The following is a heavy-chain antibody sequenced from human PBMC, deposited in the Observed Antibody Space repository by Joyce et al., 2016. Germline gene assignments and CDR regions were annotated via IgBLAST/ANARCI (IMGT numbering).Heavy chain of an antibody. CDR2: IKQDGSAV. J-gene: IGHJ3*01. V-gene: IGHV3-7*01. Sequence: EVQLVESGGGLVQPGGSLRLSCAASGFTFSGNSVSWLRQAPGGGLEWVANIKQDGSAVYYLDSVKGRFTVSRDNARSLVHLQMVSLRVEDTAVYYCARGKAFDVWGQGTMVTVSS. CDR1: GFTFSGNS. CDR3: ARGKAFDV.